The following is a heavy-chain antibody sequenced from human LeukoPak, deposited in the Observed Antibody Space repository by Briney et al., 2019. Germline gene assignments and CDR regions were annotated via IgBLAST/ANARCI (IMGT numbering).Heavy chain of an antibody. CDR1: GFTFDDYA. D-gene: IGHD3-22*01. J-gene: IGHJ6*02. CDR3: AKGNRDSSGFYYYYGMDV. Sequence: SLRLSCAASGFTFDDYAMFWVRQAPGKGLEWVSGISWNSQNIGYAASVQGRFTISRDNAKNSLYLQMNSLRAEDTAFYYCAKGNRDSSGFYYYYGMDVWGQGTTVTVSS. V-gene: IGHV3-9*01. CDR2: ISWNSQNI.